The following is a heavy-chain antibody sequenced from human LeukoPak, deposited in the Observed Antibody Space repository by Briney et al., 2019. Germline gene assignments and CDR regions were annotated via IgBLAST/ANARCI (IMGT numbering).Heavy chain of an antibody. CDR1: GGSINSYY. CDR2: IYYSGST. D-gene: IGHD2-15*01. J-gene: IGHJ6*02. V-gene: IGHV4-59*01. CDR3: ARVRNCSGGSCYSYYYYYGMDV. Sequence: SETLSLTCTVSGGSINSYYWSWIRQPPGKGLEWIGYIYYSGSTNYNPSLKSRVTISVDTSKNQFSLKLSSVTAADTAVYYCARVRNCSGGSCYSYYYYYGMDVWGQGTTVTVSS.